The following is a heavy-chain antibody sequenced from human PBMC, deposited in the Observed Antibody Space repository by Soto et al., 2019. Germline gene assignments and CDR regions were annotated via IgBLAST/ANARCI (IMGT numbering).Heavy chain of an antibody. Sequence: ASVKVSCKTSGYTFSAFYVHWARLAPGRGFEWLGWINPSNDITTFSQSFQGRVTMTRDTSTNTVHRELNSLTFDDTAVYYGMIGGGGDSPIDYWGQGTKVTVSS. CDR3: MIGGGGDSPIDY. CDR1: GYTFSAFY. D-gene: IGHD2-21*01. CDR2: INPSNDIT. J-gene: IGHJ4*02. V-gene: IGHV1-2*02.